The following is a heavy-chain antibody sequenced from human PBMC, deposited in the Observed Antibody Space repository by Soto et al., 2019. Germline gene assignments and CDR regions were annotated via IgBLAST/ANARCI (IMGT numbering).Heavy chain of an antibody. D-gene: IGHD3-16*01. V-gene: IGHV1-69*02. CDR2: IIPILGIA. CDR3: ARGPWGGSY. Sequence: QVQLVHSGAEVKKPGSSVKVSCKASGGTFSSYTISWVRQAPGQGLEWMGRIIPILGIAKYGQKFQGRVTITADKSTSTAKMELSSLRSEDTAVSYCARGPWGGSYWGQGNLVTVSS. CDR1: GGTFSSYT. J-gene: IGHJ4*02.